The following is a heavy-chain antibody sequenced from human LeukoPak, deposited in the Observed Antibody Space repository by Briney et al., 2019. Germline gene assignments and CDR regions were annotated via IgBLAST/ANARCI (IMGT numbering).Heavy chain of an antibody. V-gene: IGHV4-38-2*01. Sequence: SETLSLTCAVSGYTISSGYYWGWIRPPPGEGLELIGSIYHSGSTYYNQSLKSRVTISVDTSKNQFSLKLSSVTAADTAVYYCARQLYGGKGGKNSGPHYWGQGTLVTVSS. D-gene: IGHD4/OR15-4a*01. CDR3: ARQLYGGKGGKNSGPHY. J-gene: IGHJ4*02. CDR2: IYHSGST. CDR1: GYTISSGYY.